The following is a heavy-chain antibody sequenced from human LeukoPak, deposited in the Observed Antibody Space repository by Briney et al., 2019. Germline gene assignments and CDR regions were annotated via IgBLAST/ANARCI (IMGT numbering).Heavy chain of an antibody. CDR3: ARHRYTSSSSYFDF. V-gene: IGHV4-59*08. D-gene: IGHD6-6*01. Sequence: SETLSLTCTVSGGSISGYYWTWIRQPPGKGLEWIGYTYSSGSTNYNPSLKSRVTISVDTSKNQFSLRLSSVTAADTAVYYCARHRYTSSSSYFDFWGQGTLVTVSS. J-gene: IGHJ4*02. CDR1: GGSISGYY. CDR2: TYSSGST.